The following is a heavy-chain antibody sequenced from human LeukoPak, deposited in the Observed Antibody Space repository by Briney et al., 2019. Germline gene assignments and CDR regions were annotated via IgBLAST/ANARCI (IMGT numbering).Heavy chain of an antibody. CDR2: IHTGGTT. D-gene: IGHD2/OR15-2a*01. CDR3: ARVAVIYYYYMEV. J-gene: IGHJ6*03. V-gene: IGHV3-53*01. CDR1: GIDISYHY. Sequence: GGSLRLSCVASGIDISYHYMGWVRQAPGKGLEWVSVIHTGGTTHYADSVKGRFTISKDTSNNTVYLQMNSVTVEDTAVYYCARVAVIYYYYMEVWGKGTTVTVSS.